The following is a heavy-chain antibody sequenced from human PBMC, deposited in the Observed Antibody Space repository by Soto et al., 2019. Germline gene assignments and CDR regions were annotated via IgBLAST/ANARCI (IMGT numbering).Heavy chain of an antibody. J-gene: IGHJ5*02. Sequence: SVKVSCKAPGGSFSSNGIRWVRQAPGQGPEFMGGIIPTFGTTNYAHKFRGRVTITADESTGTAYMELSSLRSDDTAVYYCAGASDSTWYNWLDPWGQGTLVTVSS. V-gene: IGHV1-69*13. D-gene: IGHD5-18*01. CDR3: AGASDSTWYNWLDP. CDR2: IIPTFGTT. CDR1: GGSFSSNG.